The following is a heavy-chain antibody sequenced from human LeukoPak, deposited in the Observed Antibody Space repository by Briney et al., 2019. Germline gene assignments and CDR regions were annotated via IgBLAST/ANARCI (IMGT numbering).Heavy chain of an antibody. CDR2: IIGSGYYT. D-gene: IGHD2-15*01. CDR1: GSGFTFGNFG. CDR3: AKDGSLVDYFFHFYMDV. V-gene: IGHV3-23*01. J-gene: IGHJ6*03. Sequence: GGSLRLSCEPSGSGFTFGNFGLSWVRQARGKGLEFLILIIGSGYYTYYSDSVTCRFTISRDNSTNSLYIERNSLRAEDTAVYYCAKDGSLVDYFFHFYMDVWGKRTTVTLSS.